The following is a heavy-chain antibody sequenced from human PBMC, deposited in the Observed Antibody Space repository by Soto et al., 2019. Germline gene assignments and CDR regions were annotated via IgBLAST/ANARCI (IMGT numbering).Heavy chain of an antibody. CDR1: GFTFSSYA. J-gene: IGHJ4*02. D-gene: IGHD6-19*01. CDR2: ISGSGGST. V-gene: IGHV3-23*01. Sequence: PGGSLRLSCAASGFTFSSYAMSWVRQAPGKGLEWVSAISGSGGSTYYADSVKGRFTISRDNSKNTLYLQMNSLRAEDTAVYYCAKARDKYSSGWPPLFDYWGQGTLVTVSS. CDR3: AKARDKYSSGWPPLFDY.